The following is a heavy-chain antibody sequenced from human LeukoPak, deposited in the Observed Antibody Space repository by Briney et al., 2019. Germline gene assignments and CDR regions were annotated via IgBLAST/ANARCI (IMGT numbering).Heavy chain of an antibody. V-gene: IGHV1-8*01. CDR3: AKNPALTGEFDS. CDR2: MNPNSGHT. CDR1: GYTFTSYD. J-gene: IGHJ4*02. D-gene: IGHD7-27*01. Sequence: ASVKVSCKASGYTFTSYDVNWFRQAAGQGLGWMGWMNPNSGHTGYAQKFQGRVSLTRDTSISTAYMELSSLRSEDTAVYYCAKNPALTGEFDSWGQGTLSPSPQ.